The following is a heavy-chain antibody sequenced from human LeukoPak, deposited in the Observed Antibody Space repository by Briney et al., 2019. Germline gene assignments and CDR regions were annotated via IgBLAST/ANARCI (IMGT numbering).Heavy chain of an antibody. D-gene: IGHD2-2*01. J-gene: IGHJ6*03. CDR1: GYTFTSYD. CDR2: MNPNSGNT. Sequence: ASVKVSCKASGYTFTSYDINWVRQATGQGLEWMGWMNPNSGNTGYAQKFQGRVTMTRNTSISTAYMELSSLGSEDTAVYYCARAPVVPAASGHYYYYMDVWGKGTTVTVSS. V-gene: IGHV1-8*01. CDR3: ARAPVVPAASGHYYYYMDV.